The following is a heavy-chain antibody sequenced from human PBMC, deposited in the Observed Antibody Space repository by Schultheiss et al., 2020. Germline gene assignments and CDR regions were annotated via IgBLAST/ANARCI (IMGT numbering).Heavy chain of an antibody. Sequence: WGSLRLSCVASGLPFSSYGIHWVRQAPGKGLEWMAVISYDGSKKNYADPVKGRFTISRDNTKNTLYLQQNSLRPEDTAVYYCAKIAEPNCGGDCYSPLDYWGQGTLVTVSS. CDR3: AKIAEPNCGGDCYSPLDY. J-gene: IGHJ4*02. V-gene: IGHV3-30*18. CDR2: ISYDGSKK. D-gene: IGHD2-21*02. CDR1: GLPFSSYG.